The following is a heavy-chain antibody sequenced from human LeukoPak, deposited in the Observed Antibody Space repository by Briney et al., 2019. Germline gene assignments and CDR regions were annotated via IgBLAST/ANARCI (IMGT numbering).Heavy chain of an antibody. D-gene: IGHD3-22*01. V-gene: IGHV3-23*01. CDR1: GFTFSSYA. Sequence: GGSLRLSCAASGFTFSSYAMSWVRQAPGKGLEWVSAISGSGGSTYYADSVKGRFTISRDNSKNTLDLQMNSLRAEDTAVYYCAKDHRYYDSSGYYYADYYYYGMDVWGQGTTVTVSS. CDR3: AKDHRYYDSSGYYYADYYYYGMDV. CDR2: ISGSGGST. J-gene: IGHJ6*02.